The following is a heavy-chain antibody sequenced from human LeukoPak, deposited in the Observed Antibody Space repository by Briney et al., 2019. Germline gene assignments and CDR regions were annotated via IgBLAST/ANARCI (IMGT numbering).Heavy chain of an antibody. V-gene: IGHV3-11*01. CDR1: GFTFSDYY. CDR3: ASTMIGTEFDY. J-gene: IGHJ4*02. D-gene: IGHD3-22*01. Sequence: GGSLGLSCAASGFTFSDYYMSWIRQAPGKGLEWVSYISSSGSTIYYADSVKGRFTISRDNAKNSLYLQMNSLRAEDTAVYYCASTMIGTEFDYWGQGTLVTVSS. CDR2: ISSSGSTI.